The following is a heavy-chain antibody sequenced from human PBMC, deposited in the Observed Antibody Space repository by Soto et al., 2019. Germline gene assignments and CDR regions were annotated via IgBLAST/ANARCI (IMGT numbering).Heavy chain of an antibody. J-gene: IGHJ6*02. CDR1: GYTFTTYG. D-gene: IGHD2-8*01. V-gene: IGHV1-18*01. CDR3: ARDYNGNYYYYYGMDV. CDR2: ISAYNGNT. Sequence: QVQLVQSGAEVKKPGASVKVSCKASGYTFTTYGISWVRQAPGQGLEWMGWISAYNGNTNYAQKLQGRVTMATDTSTTKAYMELRSLRSDDTAVYYCARDYNGNYYYYYGMDVWGQGTTVTVSS.